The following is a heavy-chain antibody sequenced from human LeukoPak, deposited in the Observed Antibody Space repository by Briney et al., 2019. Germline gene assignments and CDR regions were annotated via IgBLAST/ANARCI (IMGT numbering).Heavy chain of an antibody. CDR2: IYYSGST. Sequence: SETLSLTCTVSGGSISSYYWSWIRQPPGKGLEWIGYIYYSGSTNYNPSLKSRVTISVDTSKNQFSLKLSSVTAADTAVYYCARSNPGYSSSWYVDYYYYMDVWGKGTTVTISS. D-gene: IGHD6-13*01. CDR1: GGSISSYY. V-gene: IGHV4-59*01. J-gene: IGHJ6*03. CDR3: ARSNPGYSSSWYVDYYYYMDV.